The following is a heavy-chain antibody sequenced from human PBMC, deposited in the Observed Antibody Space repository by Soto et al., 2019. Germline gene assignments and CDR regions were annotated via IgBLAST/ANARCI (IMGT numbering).Heavy chain of an antibody. V-gene: IGHV4-30-4*01. CDR1: GGSISSGDYY. CDR3: VRDVPAAGTDWFDP. CDR2: IYYSGST. J-gene: IGHJ5*02. D-gene: IGHD6-13*01. Sequence: SETLSLTCTVSGGSISSGDYYWSWIRQPPGEGLEWIGYIYYSGSTYYNPSLKSRVTMSVDKSKNQFSLNLASVTAADTAVYYCVRDVPAAGTDWFDPWGQGTLVTVSS.